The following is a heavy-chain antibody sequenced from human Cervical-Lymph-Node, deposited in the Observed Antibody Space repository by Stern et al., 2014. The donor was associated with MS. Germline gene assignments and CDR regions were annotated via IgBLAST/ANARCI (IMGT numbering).Heavy chain of an antibody. D-gene: IGHD5-18*01. V-gene: IGHV3-74*02. CDR1: GFTFSSYW. CDR2: INTDGSYT. J-gene: IGHJ4*02. Sequence: EVQLVESGGGLVQPGGSLRLSCVASGFTFSSYWMHWVRQAPGKGLVWVSRINTDGSYTSYAEFVKGRFTISRDNAKNTLYLQMNSLRAEDTAVYYCARGGRDTAMAHEYWGQGTLATVSS. CDR3: ARGGRDTAMAHEY.